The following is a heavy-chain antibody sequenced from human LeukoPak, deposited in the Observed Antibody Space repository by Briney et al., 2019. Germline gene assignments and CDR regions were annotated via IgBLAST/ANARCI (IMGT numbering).Heavy chain of an antibody. D-gene: IGHD6-6*01. CDR1: GYILGNSG. V-gene: IGHV1-18*01. J-gene: IGHJ5*02. CDR3: ATLSARPPFYLDT. Sequence: ASVKVSCKASGYILGNSGISWVRQAPGQGLEWMGWISPYNSHTGYAQNLQGRVTLTTDTSTNTAYMELRSLTSDDTAVYYCATLSARPPFYLDTWGQGTLVTVSS. CDR2: ISPYNSHT.